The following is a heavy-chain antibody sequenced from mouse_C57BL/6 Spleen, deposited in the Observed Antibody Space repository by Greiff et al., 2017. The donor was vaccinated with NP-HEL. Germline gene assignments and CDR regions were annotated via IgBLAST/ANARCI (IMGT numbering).Heavy chain of an antibody. V-gene: IGHV2-5*01. Sequence: VQLVESGPGLVQPSQSLSITCTVSGFSLTSYGVHWVRQSPGKGLEWLGVIWRGGSTDYNAAFMSRLSITKDNSKSQVFFKMNSLQADDTAIYYCAKGITTVVPGYFDVWGTGTTVTVSS. CDR1: GFSLTSYG. CDR3: AKGITTVVPGYFDV. D-gene: IGHD1-1*01. CDR2: IWRGGST. J-gene: IGHJ1*03.